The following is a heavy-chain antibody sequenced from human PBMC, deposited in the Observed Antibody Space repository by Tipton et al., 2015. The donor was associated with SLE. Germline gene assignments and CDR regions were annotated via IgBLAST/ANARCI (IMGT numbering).Heavy chain of an antibody. CDR2: ISFSGLT. Sequence: PSLTCTVSGGSISGYYWSWVRQPPGKGLEWIGYISFSGLTNYNPSLKSRVTISVDTSKNQFSLKLSSVTAADTAVYYCARGGVAVIDAFDIWGQGTMVTVSS. V-gene: IGHV4-59*01. D-gene: IGHD2-21*01. CDR3: ARGGVAVIDAFDI. CDR1: GGSISGYY. J-gene: IGHJ3*02.